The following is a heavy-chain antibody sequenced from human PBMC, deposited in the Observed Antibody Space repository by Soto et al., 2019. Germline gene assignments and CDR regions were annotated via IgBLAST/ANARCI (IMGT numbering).Heavy chain of an antibody. CDR3: ARDICGGDCKSAFDI. CDR1: GFTFSSYA. D-gene: IGHD2-21*02. Sequence: EVQLLESGGGLVQPGGSLRLSCAASGFTFSSYAMSWVRQAPGKGLEWVSAISGSGGSTYYADSVKGRFTISRDNSKNTHHLQMNSLSVEDTAVYYCARDICGGDCKSAFDIWGPGRMV. CDR2: ISGSGGST. J-gene: IGHJ3*02. V-gene: IGHV3-23*01.